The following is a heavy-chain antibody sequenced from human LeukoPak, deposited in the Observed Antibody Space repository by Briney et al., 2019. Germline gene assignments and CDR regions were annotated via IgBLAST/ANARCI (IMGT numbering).Heavy chain of an antibody. CDR1: GFTFDDYA. CDR2: ISLNSGSI. Sequence: GGSLRLSCAASGFTFDDYAMHWVRQSPGKGLEWVSGISLNSGSIGYADSVKGRFTISRDNAKSSLCLQMNSLRAEDMAMYYCAKATRGDPGAFDIWGQGTMVTVSS. J-gene: IGHJ3*02. D-gene: IGHD4-17*01. CDR3: AKATRGDPGAFDI. V-gene: IGHV3-9*03.